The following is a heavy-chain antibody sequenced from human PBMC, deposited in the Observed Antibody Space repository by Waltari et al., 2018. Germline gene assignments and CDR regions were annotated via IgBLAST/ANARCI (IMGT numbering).Heavy chain of an antibody. CDR1: GGSISSSSYY. CDR2: IYYSGST. CDR3: ARSITMIVVKYAFDI. D-gene: IGHD3-22*01. Sequence: QLQLQESGPGLVKPSETLSPTCPVSGGSISSSSYYLGWIRQPPGKGLEWIGSIYYSGSTYYNPSLKSRVTISVDTSKNQFSLKLSSVTAADTAVYYCARSITMIVVKYAFDIWGQGTMVTVSS. J-gene: IGHJ3*02. V-gene: IGHV4-39*07.